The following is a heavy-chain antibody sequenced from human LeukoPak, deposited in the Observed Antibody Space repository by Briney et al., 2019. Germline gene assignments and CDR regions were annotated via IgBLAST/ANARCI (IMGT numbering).Heavy chain of an antibody. D-gene: IGHD5-12*01. Sequence: PSETLSLTCTVSGGSVSSGSYYWSWIRQPPGKGLEWIGYIYYSGSTNYNPSLKSRVTISVDTSKNQFSLRLTSVTAADTAVYYCARYPYSDSGVWQAFDYWGQGTLVTVSS. J-gene: IGHJ4*02. V-gene: IGHV4-61*01. CDR3: ARYPYSDSGVWQAFDY. CDR2: IYYSGST. CDR1: GGSVSSGSYY.